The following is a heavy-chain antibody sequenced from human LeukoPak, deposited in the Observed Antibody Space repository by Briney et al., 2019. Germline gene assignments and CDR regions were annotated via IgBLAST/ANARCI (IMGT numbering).Heavy chain of an antibody. CDR1: GFTFSGYA. J-gene: IGHJ6*02. Sequence: PGGSLRLSCAASGFTFSGYAMHWVRQAPGKGLEWVAVISYDGSNKYYADSVKGRFTISRDNSKNTLYLQMNSLRAEDTAVYYCARDHSGYCSGGSCYGRAYYYYGMDVWGQGTTVTVSS. CDR3: ARDHSGYCSGGSCYGRAYYYYGMDV. V-gene: IGHV3-30-3*01. D-gene: IGHD2-15*01. CDR2: ISYDGSNK.